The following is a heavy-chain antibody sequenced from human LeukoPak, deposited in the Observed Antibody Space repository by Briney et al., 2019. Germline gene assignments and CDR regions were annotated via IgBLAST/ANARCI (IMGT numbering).Heavy chain of an antibody. CDR3: ARVPGPNWFDP. J-gene: IGHJ5*02. Sequence: SETLSLTCAVYGESFSGYFWNWIRQPPGKGLEWIGEINHSGSTSNHNPSLKSRVTMSVDTSKNQFSLKLSSVTAADTAVYYCARVPGPNWFDPWGQGTLVTVSS. CDR2: INHSGSTS. CDR1: GESFSGYF. V-gene: IGHV4-34*01.